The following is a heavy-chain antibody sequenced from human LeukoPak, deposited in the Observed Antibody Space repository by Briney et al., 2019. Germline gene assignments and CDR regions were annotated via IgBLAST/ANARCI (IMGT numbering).Heavy chain of an antibody. CDR3: AKSRGYYDSSGYLYFDF. Sequence: GGSLRLSCAASGFSFSNYAISWVRQAPGEGLEWVSGITGSSDSTYYAESVKGRFTISRDNSKNTVYLQMNSLRAADTAVYYCAKSRGYYDSSGYLYFDFWGQGTLVTVSS. CDR2: ITGSSDST. J-gene: IGHJ4*02. CDR1: GFSFSNYA. D-gene: IGHD3-22*01. V-gene: IGHV3-23*01.